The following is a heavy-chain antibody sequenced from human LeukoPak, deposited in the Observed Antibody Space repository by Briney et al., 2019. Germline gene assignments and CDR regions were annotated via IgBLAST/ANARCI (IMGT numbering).Heavy chain of an antibody. J-gene: IGHJ6*02. CDR1: GFTFSSYW. CDR2: IKQDGSEK. D-gene: IGHD3-9*01. CDR3: ARDHYDILTGYPYGMDV. Sequence: GGSLRLSCAASGFTFSSYWMSWVRQAPGKGLEWVANIKQDGSEKYYVDSVKGRFTISRDNAKNSLYLQMDSLRAEDTAVYYCARDHYDILTGYPYGMDVWGQGTTVTVSS. V-gene: IGHV3-7*01.